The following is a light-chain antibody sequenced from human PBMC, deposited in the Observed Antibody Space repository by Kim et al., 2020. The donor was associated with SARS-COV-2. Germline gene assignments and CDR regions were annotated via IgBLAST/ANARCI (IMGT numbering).Light chain of an antibody. V-gene: IGKV1-33*01. CDR2: DAS. CDR3: QHYDDLPPWT. J-gene: IGKJ1*01. CDR1: HDIRQY. Sequence: SVGDRVTITCQASHDIRQYLNWYQQRPGKAPQLLIYDASNLQAGVPSRFSASGSGTEFTFTIDSLQPEDIATYYCQHYDDLPPWTFGQGTKVDIK.